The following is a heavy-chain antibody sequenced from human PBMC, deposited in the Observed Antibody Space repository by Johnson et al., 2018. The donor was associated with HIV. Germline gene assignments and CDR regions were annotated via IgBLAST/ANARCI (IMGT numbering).Heavy chain of an antibody. J-gene: IGHJ3*02. V-gene: IGHV3-30*02. CDR2: IRYDGGNK. D-gene: IGHD3-22*01. CDR3: ARDLHDSSGYYYEGDAFDI. Sequence: QVQLVESGGGVVQPGGSLRLSCAGSGFTFSSYGIHWVRQSPGKGLEWVAFIRYDGGNKYYADSVKGRFTISRDNAKNTLYLQMNSLRAEDTAVYYCARDLHDSSGYYYEGDAFDIWGQGTMVTVSS. CDR1: GFTFSSYG.